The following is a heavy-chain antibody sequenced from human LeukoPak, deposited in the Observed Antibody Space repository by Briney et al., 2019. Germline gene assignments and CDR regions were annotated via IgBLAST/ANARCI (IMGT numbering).Heavy chain of an antibody. J-gene: IGHJ4*02. Sequence: ETLSLTCTVSGGSFSSGSYYWTWILQPPGKGLEGIGYIDDSGNTNYNPSLKSRATISLDTSKNQFSLRLSSVTAADTAVYYCAREQYDSSGYFDYWGQGTLVTVSS. D-gene: IGHD3-22*01. CDR1: GGSFSSGSYY. V-gene: IGHV4-61*01. CDR3: AREQYDSSGYFDY. CDR2: IDDSGNT.